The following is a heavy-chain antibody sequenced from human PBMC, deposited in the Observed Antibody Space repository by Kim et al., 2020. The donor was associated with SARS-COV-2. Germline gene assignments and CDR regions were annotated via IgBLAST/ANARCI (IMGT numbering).Heavy chain of an antibody. D-gene: IGHD6-6*01. Sequence: SETLSLTCTVSGGSISSYYWSWIRQPPGKGLEWIGYIYYSGSTNYNPSLKSRVTISVDTSKNQFSLKLSSVTAADTAVYYCARELRGSSSAEYFDLWGRGPLVTVAS. V-gene: IGHV4-59*01. CDR3: ARELRGSSSAEYFDL. J-gene: IGHJ2*01. CDR2: IYYSGST. CDR1: GGSISSYY.